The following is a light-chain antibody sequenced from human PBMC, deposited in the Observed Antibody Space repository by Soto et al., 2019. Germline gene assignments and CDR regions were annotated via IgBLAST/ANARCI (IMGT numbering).Light chain of an antibody. CDR2: ATS. CDR3: KQIYSTALL. J-gene: IGKJ1*01. Sequence: DIQMTQSPSSLSASVGDRVTITCRASQSISSYLNWYQQKPGRAPELLIYATSNLQSGVPSRCSGRGSGTYFTLSVCILQPEELAPYYYKQIYSTALLFGQGTRAEI. CDR1: QSISSY. V-gene: IGKV1-39*01.